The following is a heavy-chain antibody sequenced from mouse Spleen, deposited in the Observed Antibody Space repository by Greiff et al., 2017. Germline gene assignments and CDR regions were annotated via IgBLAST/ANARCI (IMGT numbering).Heavy chain of an antibody. J-gene: IGHJ4*01. CDR3: ARRGIYYDYDVDYAMDY. V-gene: IGHV3-6*01. Sequence: VQLKESGPGLVKPSQSLSLTCSVTGYSITSGYYWNWIRQFPGNKLEWMGYISYDGSNNYNPSLKNRISITRDTSKNQFFLKLNSVTTEDTATYYCARRGIYYDYDVDYAMDYWGQGTSVTVSS. D-gene: IGHD2-4*01. CDR1: GYSITSGYY. CDR2: ISYDGSN.